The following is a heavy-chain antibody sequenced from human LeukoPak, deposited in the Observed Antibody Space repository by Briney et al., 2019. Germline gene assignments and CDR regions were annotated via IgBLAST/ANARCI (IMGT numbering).Heavy chain of an antibody. CDR1: GFTFSSYS. V-gene: IGHV3-21*01. CDR2: ISSSSSYI. Sequence: GGSPRLSCAASGFTFSSYSMNWVRQAPGKGLEWVSSISSSSSYIYYADSVKGRFTISRDNAKNSLYLQMNSLRAEDTALYYCARDLAAMVRGVSDYWGQGTLVTVSS. J-gene: IGHJ4*02. D-gene: IGHD3-10*01. CDR3: ARDLAAMVRGVSDY.